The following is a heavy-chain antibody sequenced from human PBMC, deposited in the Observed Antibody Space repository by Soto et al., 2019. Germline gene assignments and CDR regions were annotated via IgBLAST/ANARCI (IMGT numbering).Heavy chain of an antibody. CDR1: GCTFTSSY. Sequence: ASVKVSCKASGCTFTSSYINWVGQAPGEGLEWMGSINPNSGGTSYAPKFQGIATMTRDTSITTAYMELSRLSSDATAVYYSAKRGSFFSPSLGYFDSWGQGTLVTVSS. D-gene: IGHD1-1*01. CDR2: INPNSGGT. CDR3: AKRGSFFSPSLGYFDS. J-gene: IGHJ4*02. V-gene: IGHV1-2*02.